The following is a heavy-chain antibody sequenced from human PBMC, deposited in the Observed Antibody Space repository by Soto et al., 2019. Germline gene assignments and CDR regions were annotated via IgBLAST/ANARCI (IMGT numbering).Heavy chain of an antibody. Sequence: QVQLQESGPGLVKPSGTLSLTCAVSGDSISSSKWWSWVRQPPGKGLEWIGEIYHSGSTTYNPSLKSRVIISVDKSKNQCSLKLSSVTDADTAVYYCARGERQPQRDYWGQGTLVTVSS. J-gene: IGHJ4*02. V-gene: IGHV4-4*02. D-gene: IGHD6-25*01. CDR2: IYHSGST. CDR1: GDSISSSKW. CDR3: ARGERQPQRDY.